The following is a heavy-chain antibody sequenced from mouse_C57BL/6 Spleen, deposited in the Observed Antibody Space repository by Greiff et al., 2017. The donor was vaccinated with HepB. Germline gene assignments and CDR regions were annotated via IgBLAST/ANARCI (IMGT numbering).Heavy chain of an antibody. CDR3: ARERDFYYGSSYPYFDY. CDR2: ISDGGSYT. Sequence: EVQGVESGGGLVKPGGSLKLSCAASGFTFSSYAMSWVRQTPEKRLEWVATISDGGSYTYYPDNVKGRFTISRDNAKNNLYLQMSHLKSEDTAMYYCARERDFYYGSSYPYFDYWGQGTTLTVSS. J-gene: IGHJ2*01. CDR1: GFTFSSYA. V-gene: IGHV5-4*01. D-gene: IGHD1-1*01.